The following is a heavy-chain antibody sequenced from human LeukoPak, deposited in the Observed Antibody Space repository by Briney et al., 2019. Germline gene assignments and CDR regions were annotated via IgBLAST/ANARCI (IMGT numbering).Heavy chain of an antibody. Sequence: SETLSLTCTVSGGSISSHYWSWIRQPPGKGLEWIGYIYYSGATNYNPSLKSRVTISVDTSKNQFSLKLSSVTAADTAVYYCARGSRIAVAGTQYFQHWGQGTLVTVSS. D-gene: IGHD6-19*01. J-gene: IGHJ1*01. CDR2: IYYSGAT. V-gene: IGHV4-59*11. CDR1: GGSISSHY. CDR3: ARGSRIAVAGTQYFQH.